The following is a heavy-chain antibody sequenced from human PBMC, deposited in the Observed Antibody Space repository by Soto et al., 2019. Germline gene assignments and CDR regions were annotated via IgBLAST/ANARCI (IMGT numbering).Heavy chain of an antibody. D-gene: IGHD5-12*01. J-gene: IGHJ2*01. CDR3: ARRNEMATMNGYFDL. CDR1: GGTFSSYA. V-gene: IGHV1-69*01. CDR2: IIPIFGTA. Sequence: QVQLVQSGAEVKRPGSSVKVSCKASGGTFSSYAISWVRQAPGQGLEWMGGIIPIFGTANYAQKFQGRVTITADESTSTAYMELSSLRSEDTAVYYCARRNEMATMNGYFDLWGRGTLVTVSS.